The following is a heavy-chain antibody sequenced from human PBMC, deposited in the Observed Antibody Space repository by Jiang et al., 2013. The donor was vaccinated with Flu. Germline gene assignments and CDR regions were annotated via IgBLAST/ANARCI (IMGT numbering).Heavy chain of an antibody. CDR1: GYTLTELS. J-gene: IGHJ3*02. V-gene: IGHV1-24*01. CDR2: FDPEDGET. CDR3: ATDLTFWGSYPESDAFDI. Sequence: SVKVSCKVSGYTLTELSMHWVRQAPGKGLEWMGGFDPEDGETIYAQKFQGRVTMTEDTSTDTAYMELSSLRSEDTAVYYCATDLTFWGSYPESDAFDIWGQGTMVTVSS. D-gene: IGHD3-16*02.